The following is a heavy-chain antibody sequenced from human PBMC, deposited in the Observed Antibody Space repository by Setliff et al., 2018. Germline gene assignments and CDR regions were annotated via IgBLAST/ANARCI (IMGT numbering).Heavy chain of an antibody. CDR3: ASTDYDTSGYYYVADAFDI. J-gene: IGHJ3*02. CDR1: GYNFTTYW. V-gene: IGHV5-51*01. CDR2: IHPGDSDT. D-gene: IGHD3-22*01. Sequence: GASLKISCKGSGYNFTTYWIGWVRQMPGKGLEWMGIIHPGDSDTRYSPSFQGQVTISVDKSISTAYLQWSSLKASDTAMYYCASTDYDTSGYYYVADAFDIWGQGTMVTVSS.